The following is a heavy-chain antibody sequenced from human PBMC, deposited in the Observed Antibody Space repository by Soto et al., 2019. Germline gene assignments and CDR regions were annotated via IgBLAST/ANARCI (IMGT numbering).Heavy chain of an antibody. CDR2: IYYSGST. J-gene: IGHJ6*02. D-gene: IGHD1-7*01. V-gene: IGHV4-59*01. CDR1: GGSISSYY. CDR3: AREGLTGTIGLYYYYGLDV. Sequence: QVQLQESGPGLVKPSETLSLTCTVSGGSISSYYWNWIRQPPGKGLEWIGYIYYSGSTNYNSSLKSRVTISVDTSKNQFSLELSSVTAADTAVYYCAREGLTGTIGLYYYYGLDVWGQGTTVTVSS.